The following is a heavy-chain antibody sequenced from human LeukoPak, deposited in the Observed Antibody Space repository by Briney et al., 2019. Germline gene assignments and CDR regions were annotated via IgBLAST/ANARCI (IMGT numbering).Heavy chain of an antibody. CDR3: ARDRGITGTTNWFDP. CDR2: INPNSGDT. D-gene: IGHD1-20*01. Sequence: ASVKVSCKASGGTFSSYAISWVRQAPGQGLEWMGWINPNSGDTNYAQKFQGRVTMTRDTSISTAYMELSRLRSDDTAVYYCARDRGITGTTNWFDPWGQGTLVTVSS. V-gene: IGHV1-2*02. J-gene: IGHJ5*02. CDR1: GGTFSSYA.